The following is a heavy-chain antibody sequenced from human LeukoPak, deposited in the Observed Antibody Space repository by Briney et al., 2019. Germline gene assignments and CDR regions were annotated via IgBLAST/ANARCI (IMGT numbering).Heavy chain of an antibody. CDR3: ARQGDVLSAHTTGYGMDV. CDR1: GYSFTTYW. CDR2: IYPGDSDT. V-gene: IGHV5-51*01. Sequence: GESLKISCKGSGYSFTTYWIGWLRQMPGKGLEWMGIIYPGDSDTRYSPSFQGQVTISADKSISTAYLQWSSLKASDTAMYYCARQGDVLSAHTTGYGMDVWGQGTTVTVSS. J-gene: IGHJ6*02. D-gene: IGHD2-8*01.